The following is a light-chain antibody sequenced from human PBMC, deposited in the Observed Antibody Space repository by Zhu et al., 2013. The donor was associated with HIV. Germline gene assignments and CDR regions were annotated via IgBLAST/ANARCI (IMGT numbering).Light chain of an antibody. V-gene: IGLV2-14*01. CDR3: TSYTRSTTYV. Sequence: QSALTQPASVSGSPGQSITISCTGTNNDIGYYNYVSWYQQYPDKAPKLIIYEVSDRPSGISDRFSGSKSGITASLTISGLQPEDEADYYCTSYTRSTTYVFGTGTKVTVL. CDR2: EVS. CDR1: NNDIGYYNY. J-gene: IGLJ1*01.